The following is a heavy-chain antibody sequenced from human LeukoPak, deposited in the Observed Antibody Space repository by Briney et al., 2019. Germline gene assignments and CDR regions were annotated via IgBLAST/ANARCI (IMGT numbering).Heavy chain of an antibody. CDR2: IYYSGST. CDR1: GGSISSSSYY. J-gene: IGHJ3*02. Sequence: PSETLSLTCTVSGGSISSSSYYWGWIRQPPGKGLEWIGSIYYSGSTYYNPSLKSRVTISVDTSKNQFSLKLSSVTAADTAVYYCARDCSSTSCANDAFDIWGQGTMVTVSS. V-gene: IGHV4-39*07. D-gene: IGHD2-2*01. CDR3: ARDCSSTSCANDAFDI.